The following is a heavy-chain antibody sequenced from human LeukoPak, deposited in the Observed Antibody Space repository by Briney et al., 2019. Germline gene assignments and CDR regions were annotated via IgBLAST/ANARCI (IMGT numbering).Heavy chain of an antibody. V-gene: IGHV4-61*02. CDR1: GGSISSASYY. Sequence: SETLSLTCTVSGGSISSASYYWSWIRQPAGKGLEWIGRIYASGSTNYNPSLKYRVTITADTSKNQLSLKLSSVTAADTAVYYCAGAPAGSLEWLSPCDYWGQGTLVTVSS. CDR2: IYASGST. CDR3: AGAPAGSLEWLSPCDY. D-gene: IGHD3-3*01. J-gene: IGHJ4*02.